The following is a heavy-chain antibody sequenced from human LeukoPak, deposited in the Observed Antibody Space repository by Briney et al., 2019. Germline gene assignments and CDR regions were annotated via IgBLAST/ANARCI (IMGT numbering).Heavy chain of an antibody. V-gene: IGHV5-51*01. CDR3: ARRGLNDKSYNYYYMDV. J-gene: IGHJ6*03. Sequence: GESLKISCKGSGYSFTSYWIGWVRQMPGKGLEWMALIYPGDSDTRYSPTFQGQVTVSADKSISTAYLQWSSLKASDTAMYYCARRGLNDKSYNYYYMDVWGKGTSVTVSS. CDR1: GYSFTSYW. CDR2: IYPGDSDT. D-gene: IGHD3-22*01.